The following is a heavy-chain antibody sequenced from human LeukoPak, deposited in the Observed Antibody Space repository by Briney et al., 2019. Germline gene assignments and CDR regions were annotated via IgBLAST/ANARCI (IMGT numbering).Heavy chain of an antibody. J-gene: IGHJ4*02. CDR3: ARDTWGTYSPFDY. CDR1: GYTFTSYG. Sequence: ASVKVSCKASGYTFTSYGLSWVRQAPGQGLEWMGWISASNDNTHYAQKLQGRVAMTTDTSTSTAYMELKSLTSDDTAVYYCARDTWGTYSPFDYWGQGTLVTVSS. D-gene: IGHD3-16*01. V-gene: IGHV1-18*01. CDR2: ISASNDNT.